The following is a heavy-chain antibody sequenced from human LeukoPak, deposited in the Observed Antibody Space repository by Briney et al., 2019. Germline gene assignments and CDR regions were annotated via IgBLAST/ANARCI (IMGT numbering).Heavy chain of an antibody. D-gene: IGHD3-9*01. Sequence: GASVKVSCKASGYTFTSYDINWVRQATGQGLEWRRWMNPNSGNTGYAQKFQGRGTMTSNTSISKAYMELSSLRSEDKAVYYCARVGRYFDWLTYYYYYMDVWGKGTTVTISS. CDR1: GYTFTSYD. CDR2: MNPNSGNT. CDR3: ARVGRYFDWLTYYYYYMDV. V-gene: IGHV1-8*01. J-gene: IGHJ6*03.